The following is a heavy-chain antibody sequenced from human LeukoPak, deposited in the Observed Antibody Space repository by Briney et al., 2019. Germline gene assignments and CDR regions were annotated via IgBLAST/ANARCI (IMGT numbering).Heavy chain of an antibody. V-gene: IGHV4-34*01. CDR2: INHSGST. D-gene: IGHD3-10*01. J-gene: IGHJ6*02. CDR3: ARVGVTMVRGALRGYYYGMDV. CDR1: GGSFSGYY. Sequence: SETLSLTCAVYGGSFSGYYWSWLRQPPGKGLEWIGEINHSGSTNYNPSLKSRVTISVDTSKNQFSLKLSSVTAADTAVYYCARVGVTMVRGALRGYYYGMDVWGQGTTVTVSS.